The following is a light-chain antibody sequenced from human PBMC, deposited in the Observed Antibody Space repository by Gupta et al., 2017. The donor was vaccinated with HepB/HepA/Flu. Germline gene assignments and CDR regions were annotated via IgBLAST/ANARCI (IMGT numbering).Light chain of an antibody. Sequence: EIVMTQSPATLSVSPGERATLSCRASQSVSSNLAWYQQKPGHPPRLLIYGASTRATGIPARFSGSGSGTEFTLTISSLQSEDFAVYYCQHYSNWQPNTFGRGTKLEIK. CDR1: QSVSSN. V-gene: IGKV3-15*01. CDR2: GAS. J-gene: IGKJ2*01. CDR3: QHYSNWQPNT.